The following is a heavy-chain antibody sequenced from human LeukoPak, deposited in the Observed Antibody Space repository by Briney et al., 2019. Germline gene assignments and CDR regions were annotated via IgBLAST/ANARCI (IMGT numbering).Heavy chain of an antibody. D-gene: IGHD2-2*01. CDR2: ISAYNGNT. J-gene: IGHJ4*02. CDR1: GYTFTSYG. Sequence: ASVKVSCKASGYTFTSYGISWVRQAPGQGLEWMGWISAYNGNTNYAQKLQGRVTMTTDTSTSTAYMELRSLRSDDTAVYYCARAGRCSGTSCILYFDYWSQGTLVTVPS. CDR3: ARAGRCSGTSCILYFDY. V-gene: IGHV1-18*01.